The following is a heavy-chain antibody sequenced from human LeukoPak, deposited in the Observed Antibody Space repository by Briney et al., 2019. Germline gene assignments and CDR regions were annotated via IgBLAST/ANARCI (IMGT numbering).Heavy chain of an antibody. CDR2: ISSSSSYI. V-gene: IGHV3-21*01. CDR1: GFTFSSYS. CDR3: ARADSSSCTDY. D-gene: IGHD6-13*01. J-gene: IGHJ4*02. Sequence: PVGSLRLSCAASGFTFSSYSMNWVRQAPGKGLEWVSSISSSSSYIYYADSVKGRFTISRDNARNSLYLQMNSLRAEDTAVYYCARADSSSCTDYWGQGTLVTVSS.